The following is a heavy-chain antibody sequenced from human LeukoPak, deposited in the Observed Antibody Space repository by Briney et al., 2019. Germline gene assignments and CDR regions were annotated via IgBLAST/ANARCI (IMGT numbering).Heavy chain of an antibody. CDR2: ISGSGGST. V-gene: IGHV3-23*01. J-gene: IGHJ4*02. D-gene: IGHD4-17*01. Sequence: GGSLRLSCAASGFTFSSYAMSWVRQAPGKGLEWVSSISGSGGSTYYADSVKGRFTISRDNSKNTLYLQMNSLRAEDTAVYYCARATLTVTTLLDYWGQGTLVTVSS. CDR1: GFTFSSYA. CDR3: ARATLTVTTLLDY.